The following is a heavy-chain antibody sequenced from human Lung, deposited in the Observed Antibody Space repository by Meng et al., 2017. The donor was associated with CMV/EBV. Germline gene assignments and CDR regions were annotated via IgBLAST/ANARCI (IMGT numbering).Heavy chain of an antibody. CDR2: IKEDGSEK. CDR1: GFMFSRFW. V-gene: IGHV3-7*01. CDR3: ARDPYIKAFDL. Sequence: GGSLRLXCAASGFMFSRFWMTWLRQVPGRGPELVAHIKEDGSEKYFVASVKGRCTISRDNAKNSLYLQIHSLRVEDTAVYYCARDPYIKAFDLWGQGTRVTVSS. D-gene: IGHD4-11*01. J-gene: IGHJ3*01.